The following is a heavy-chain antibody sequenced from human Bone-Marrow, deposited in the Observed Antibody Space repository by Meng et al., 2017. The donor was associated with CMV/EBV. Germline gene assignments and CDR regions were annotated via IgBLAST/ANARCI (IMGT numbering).Heavy chain of an antibody. CDR2: IYSCGST. CDR1: GFTVSSNY. J-gene: IGHJ6*02. D-gene: IGHD6-6*01. V-gene: IGHV3-66*03. CDR3: ASLGGSSRYYYYYGMDV. Sequence: GESLKISCAASGFTVSSNYMSWVRQAPGKGLEWVSVIYSCGSTYYADSVKGRFTISRDNSKNTLYLQTNSLRAEDTVVYYCASLGGSSRYYYYYGMDVWGQGTTVTVSS.